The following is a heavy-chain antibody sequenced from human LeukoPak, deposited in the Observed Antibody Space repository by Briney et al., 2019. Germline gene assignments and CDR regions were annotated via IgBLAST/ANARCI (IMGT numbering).Heavy chain of an antibody. J-gene: IGHJ4*02. CDR1: GGSISSGGYS. V-gene: IGHV4-30-2*01. D-gene: IGHD3-3*01. Sequence: SQTLSLTCAVSGGSISSGGYSWSWIRQPPGKGLEWIGYIYHSGSTYYNPSLKSRVTISVDRSKNQFSLKLSSVTAADTAVYYCARRLRFSAFDYWGQGTLVTVSS. CDR2: IYHSGST. CDR3: ARRLRFSAFDY.